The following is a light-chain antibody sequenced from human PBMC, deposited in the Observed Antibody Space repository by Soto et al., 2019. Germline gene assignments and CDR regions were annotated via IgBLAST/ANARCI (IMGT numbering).Light chain of an antibody. J-gene: IGKJ1*01. CDR2: AAY. CDR1: QRISTH. Sequence: DIQMTQSPSSLSASVGDRVTITCRASQRISTHLNWYQQKPGKAPNLLIYAAYNLQSGLPSRFSGSGSGTDFTLTISSLHPDDSATYYCQQYNSFWTFGQGTKVDIK. CDR3: QQYNSFWT. V-gene: IGKV1-39*01.